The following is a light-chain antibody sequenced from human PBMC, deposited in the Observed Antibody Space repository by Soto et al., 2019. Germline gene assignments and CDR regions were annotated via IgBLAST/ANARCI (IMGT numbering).Light chain of an antibody. CDR1: QSVSSN. V-gene: IGKV3-20*01. CDR2: DTS. J-gene: IGKJ3*01. Sequence: EFVLTQSPGTLSLSPGERATLSCRASQSVSSNLVWYQQKPGQAPRLLIYDTSIRATGIPARFSGSGAGTDFTLTISKLEPEDFAVYYCQQYKAFGPGTKVDIK. CDR3: QQYKA.